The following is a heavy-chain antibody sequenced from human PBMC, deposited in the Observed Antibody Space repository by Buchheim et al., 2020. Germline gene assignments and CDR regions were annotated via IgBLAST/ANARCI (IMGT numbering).Heavy chain of an antibody. CDR2: INHSGST. CDR3: ASKSLPGPGSFDY. V-gene: IGHV4-34*01. J-gene: IGHJ4*02. CDR1: GGSFSGYY. Sequence: QVQLQQWGAGLLKPSETRSLTCAVYGGSFSGYYWSWIRQPPGKGLEWIGEINHSGSTNYNPSLKSRVTISVDTSKNQFSLKLSSVTAADTAVYYCASKSLPGPGSFDYWGQGTL.